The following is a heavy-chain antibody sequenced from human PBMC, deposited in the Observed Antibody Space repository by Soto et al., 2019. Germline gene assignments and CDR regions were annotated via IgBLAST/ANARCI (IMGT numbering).Heavy chain of an antibody. CDR1: GFTFSDYY. CDR3: ASLQRIYGGNSCAFDI. V-gene: IGHV3-11*01. J-gene: IGHJ3*02. D-gene: IGHD4-17*01. CDR2: ISSSGSTI. Sequence: PGGSLRLSCAASGFTFSDYYMSWIRQAPGKGLEWVSYISSSGSTIYYADSVKGRFTISRDNAKNSLYLQMNSLRAEDTAVYYCASLQRIYGGNSCAFDIWGQGTMVTVSS.